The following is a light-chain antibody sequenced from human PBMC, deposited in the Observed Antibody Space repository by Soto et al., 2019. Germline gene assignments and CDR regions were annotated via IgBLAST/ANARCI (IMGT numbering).Light chain of an antibody. CDR1: SSDVGGYNY. CDR2: EVS. V-gene: IGLV2-14*01. J-gene: IGLJ3*02. Sequence: QSVLTQPASVSGSPGQSITISCTGTSSDVGGYNYVSWFQQHPGKAPKPKIYEVSNRPSGVSNRFSGSKSGNTASLTISELQAEDEADYYCTSFTTISTWVFGGGTKLTVL. CDR3: TSFTTISTWV.